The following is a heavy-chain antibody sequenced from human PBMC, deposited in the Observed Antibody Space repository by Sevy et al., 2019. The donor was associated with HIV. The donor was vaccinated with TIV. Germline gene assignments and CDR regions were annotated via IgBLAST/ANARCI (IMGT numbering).Heavy chain of an antibody. CDR2: IKHDGSEK. J-gene: IGHJ4*02. CDR1: GFTFSSYW. CDR3: AREGSSSWSYRVRVGGGRSYFDY. Sequence: GGSLRLSCAASGFTFSSYWMSWVRQAPGKGLEWVANIKHDGSEKYYVDSVKGRFTISRDNAKNSLYLQMNSLRAEDTAVYYCAREGSSSWSYRVRVGGGRSYFDYWGQGTLVTVSS. V-gene: IGHV3-7*01. D-gene: IGHD6-13*01.